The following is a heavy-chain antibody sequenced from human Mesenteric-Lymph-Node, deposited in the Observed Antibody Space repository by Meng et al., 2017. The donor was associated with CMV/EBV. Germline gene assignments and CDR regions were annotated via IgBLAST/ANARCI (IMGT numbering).Heavy chain of an antibody. CDR2: IIPIFGTA. CDR3: AVGVRTYYYGSGSYYNSLDY. Sequence: FSSYAISWVRQAPGQGLEWMGGIIPIFGTASYAQKFQGRVTMTADESTRTAYMELGSVRSEDTAVYYCAVGVRTYYYGSGSYYNSLDYWGQGTLVTVSS. D-gene: IGHD3-10*01. V-gene: IGHV1-69*01. CDR1: FSSYA. J-gene: IGHJ4*02.